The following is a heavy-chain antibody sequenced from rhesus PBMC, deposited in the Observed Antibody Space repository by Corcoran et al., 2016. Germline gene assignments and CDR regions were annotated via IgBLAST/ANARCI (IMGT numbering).Heavy chain of an antibody. CDR2: IYGTGSST. CDR3: ARASYSSGWYFGY. Sequence: QLPLQESGPGMVTPSETLSFPCAFSGGSISSRYWSWIRQAPGQGLEWIGYIYGTGSSTNYNPSLKSRVTRAVDTSKNQLSLKLSSVTAADTAVYYCARASYSSGWYFGYWGQGVLVTVSS. D-gene: IGHD6-31*01. V-gene: IGHV4-169*01. CDR1: GGSISSRY. J-gene: IGHJ4*01.